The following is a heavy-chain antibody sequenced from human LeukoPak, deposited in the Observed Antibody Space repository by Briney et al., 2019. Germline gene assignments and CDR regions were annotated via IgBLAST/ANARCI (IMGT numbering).Heavy chain of an antibody. CDR1: GYTFTSYA. Sequence: ASVKVSCKASGYTFTSYAIHWVRQAPGQRLEWMGWISAGNGNTKYSQNFQGRVTFISNTSATTAFMELSSLRSEDAAVYYCARDSGSGSNDYWGQGILVTVSP. V-gene: IGHV1-3*01. CDR2: ISAGNGNT. CDR3: ARDSGSGSNDY. D-gene: IGHD1-26*01. J-gene: IGHJ4*02.